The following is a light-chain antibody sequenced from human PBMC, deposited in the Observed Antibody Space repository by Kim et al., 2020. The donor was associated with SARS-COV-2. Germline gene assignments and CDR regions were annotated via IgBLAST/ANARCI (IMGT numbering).Light chain of an antibody. CDR3: QQSYSLPPT. V-gene: IGKV1-12*01. CDR2: AAS. Sequence: ASVGDRGTSPCRASQGISNWLAWYQQKPGKAPKLLIYAASDLQSGVPSRFSGGGSGTYFTLTISSLQPEDFAIYYCQQSYSLPPTFGPGTKVDIK. CDR1: QGISNW. J-gene: IGKJ3*01.